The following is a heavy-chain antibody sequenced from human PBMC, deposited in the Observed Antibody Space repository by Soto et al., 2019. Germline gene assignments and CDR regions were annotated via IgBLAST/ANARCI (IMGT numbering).Heavy chain of an antibody. J-gene: IGHJ6*02. CDR1: GGTFTSYT. Sequence: QVQLVQSGAEVKKPGSSVKVSCKASGGTFTSYTISWVRQAPGQGLEWMGRIIPILGIANYAQKFQGRVTITADKSTSTAYMELSSLRSEDTAVYYCARAPEGGHYGSGSYYHHYGMDVWGQGTTVTVSS. CDR3: ARAPEGGHYGSGSYYHHYGMDV. D-gene: IGHD3-10*01. CDR2: IIPILGIA. V-gene: IGHV1-69*02.